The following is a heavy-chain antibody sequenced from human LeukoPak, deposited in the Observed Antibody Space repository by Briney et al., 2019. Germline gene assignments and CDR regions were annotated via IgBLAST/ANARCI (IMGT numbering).Heavy chain of an antibody. D-gene: IGHD6-13*01. V-gene: IGHV4-59*01. CDR1: GGSISSYY. Sequence: SSETLSLTCTVTGGSISSYYWSWIRQPPGKGLEWIGYIYYSGSTNYNPSLKSRVTISVDTSKNQFSLKLSSVTAADTAVYYCARGESSGIAAAGFDYWGQGTLVTVSS. J-gene: IGHJ4*02. CDR2: IYYSGST. CDR3: ARGESSGIAAAGFDY.